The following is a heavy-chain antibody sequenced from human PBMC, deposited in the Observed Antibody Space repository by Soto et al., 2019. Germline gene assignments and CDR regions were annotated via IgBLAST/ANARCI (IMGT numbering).Heavy chain of an antibody. J-gene: IGHJ6*02. V-gene: IGHV1-69*01. CDR2: IIPIFGTT. Sequence: QMHLVQSGAEVKEPGSSVKVSCKASGGSFTYTLSWVRQAPGQGLELMGGIIPIFGTTNYAQKFQGRLTITAAESTKTAYMELTNLRSDDTAVYYCARLHSHGTFGMDVWVQGKTVSVSS. CDR1: GGSFTYT. D-gene: IGHD5-18*01. CDR3: ARLHSHGTFGMDV.